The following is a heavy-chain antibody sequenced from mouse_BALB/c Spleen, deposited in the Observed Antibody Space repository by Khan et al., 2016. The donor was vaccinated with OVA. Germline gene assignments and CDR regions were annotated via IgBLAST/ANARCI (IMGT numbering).Heavy chain of an antibody. D-gene: IGHD2-12*01. J-gene: IGHJ2*01. Sequence: QVQLKESGPGLVAPSQSLSITCTVSGFSLSRYSVHWVRQSPGKGLEWLGMIWGGGSTDYNSDVKFRLSIRKDNSKSQDFLKMNSLETDDTAMYXCARRDDVGYFDYWGQGTTLTVSS. CDR3: ARRDDVGYFDY. V-gene: IGHV2-6-4*01. CDR1: GFSLSRYS. CDR2: IWGGGST.